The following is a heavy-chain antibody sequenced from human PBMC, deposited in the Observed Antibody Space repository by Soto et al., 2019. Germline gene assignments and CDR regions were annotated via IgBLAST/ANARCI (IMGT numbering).Heavy chain of an antibody. CDR3: EKEVSLGSTVELGY. Sequence: PGGSLRLSCAASGFTFTIFAMSWVRQSPGKGLEWVSTISGSGGSTYYADAVKGRFTISRDNSMGTLYLQMKSLRVEDTAIYYCEKEVSLGSTVELGYWRQGTLVTVSS. CDR1: GFTFTIFA. D-gene: IGHD1-7*01. J-gene: IGHJ4*02. V-gene: IGHV3-23*01. CDR2: ISGSGGST.